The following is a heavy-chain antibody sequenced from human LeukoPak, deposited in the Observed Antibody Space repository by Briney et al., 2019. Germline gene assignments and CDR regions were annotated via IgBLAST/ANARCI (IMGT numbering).Heavy chain of an antibody. Sequence: GGSLRLSCAASGFTFSSYWMSWVRQAPGKGLEWVANIKQDGSEKYYVDSVKGRFTTSRDNAKNSLYLQMNSLRAEDTAVYYCGRDVKYDYVWGGGVDYWGQGTLVTVSS. CDR3: GRDVKYDYVWGGGVDY. CDR1: GFTFSSYW. D-gene: IGHD3-16*01. J-gene: IGHJ4*02. CDR2: IKQDGSEK. V-gene: IGHV3-7*01.